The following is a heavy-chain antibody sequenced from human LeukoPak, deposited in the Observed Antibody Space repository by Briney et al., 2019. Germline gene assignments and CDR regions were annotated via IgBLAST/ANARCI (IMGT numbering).Heavy chain of an antibody. Sequence: PSETLSLTCTVSGYSISSGYYWGWIRQPPGKGLEWIGSIYHSGSTYYNPSLKSRVTISVDTSKNQFSLKLSSVTAADTAVYCCASSSWDNWFDPWGQGTLVTVSS. J-gene: IGHJ5*02. CDR1: GYSISSGYY. CDR2: IYHSGST. D-gene: IGHD6-13*01. V-gene: IGHV4-38-2*02. CDR3: ASSSWDNWFDP.